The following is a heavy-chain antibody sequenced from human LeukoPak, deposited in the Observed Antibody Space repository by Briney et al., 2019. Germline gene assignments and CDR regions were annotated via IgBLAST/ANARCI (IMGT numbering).Heavy chain of an antibody. CDR1: GASTDRRVSTNSYY. Sequence: SETLSLTCTVSGASTDRRVSTNSYYWSWIRQPPGKGLEWIGYIYYSGSTNYNPSLKSRVTISVDTSKNQFSLKLSSVTAADTAVYYCARASSSWHPRDFDYWGQGTLVTVSS. CDR2: IYYSGST. D-gene: IGHD6-13*01. CDR3: ARASSSWHPRDFDY. J-gene: IGHJ4*02. V-gene: IGHV4-61*01.